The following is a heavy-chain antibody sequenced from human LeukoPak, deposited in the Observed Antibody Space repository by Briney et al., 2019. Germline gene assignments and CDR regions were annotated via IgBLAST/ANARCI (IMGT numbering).Heavy chain of an antibody. J-gene: IGHJ4*02. Sequence: GASVKVSCKASGYTFTNYGISWLRQAPGRGLEWMGWVSAYGDNTNYVQKVQGRVTMTTDTSTSTAYMELRSLRSDDTAVYYCARDCIGCHGFDHWGQGTLVTVSS. CDR3: ARDCIGCHGFDH. CDR1: GYTFTNYG. V-gene: IGHV1-18*01. D-gene: IGHD2-15*01. CDR2: VSAYGDNT.